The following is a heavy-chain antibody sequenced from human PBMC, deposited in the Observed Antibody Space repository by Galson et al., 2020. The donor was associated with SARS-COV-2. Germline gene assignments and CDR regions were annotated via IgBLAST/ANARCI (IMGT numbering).Heavy chain of an antibody. Sequence: HGESLKISCRGSGYNFNNYWIGWVRQMPGKGLEWMGIIFPDESDAKYTPSFQGQVTISADKSINTAYLQWSSLQASDTATYFCATLRGWDGSGTYYNYWGQGTLVTVSS. V-gene: IGHV5-51*01. CDR2: IFPDESDA. CDR3: ATLRGWDGSGTYYNY. CDR1: GYNFNNYW. D-gene: IGHD3-10*01. J-gene: IGHJ4*02.